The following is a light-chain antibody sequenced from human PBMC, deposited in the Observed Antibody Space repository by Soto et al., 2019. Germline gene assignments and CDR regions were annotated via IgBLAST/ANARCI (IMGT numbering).Light chain of an antibody. J-gene: IGLJ1*01. Sequence: QSVLTQAASVSGSPGQSVTISCTGTSSDVGGFNYVSWYQQHPGEAPKLVIFDVSYRPSGVSNRFSGSKSGNTASLTISGLQAEDEAEYYCTSYTRSPTYVFGTGTKLTVL. CDR1: SSDVGGFNY. V-gene: IGLV2-14*01. CDR2: DVS. CDR3: TSYTRSPTYV.